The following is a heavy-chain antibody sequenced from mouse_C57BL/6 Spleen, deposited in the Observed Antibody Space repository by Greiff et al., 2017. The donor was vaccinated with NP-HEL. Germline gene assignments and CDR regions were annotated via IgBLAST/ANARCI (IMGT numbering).Heavy chain of an antibody. CDR1: GYSITSGYY. J-gene: IGHJ2*01. D-gene: IGHD2-12*01. CDR3: ARIYDGDY. V-gene: IGHV3-6*01. Sequence: EVQLKESGPGLVKPSQSLSLTCSVTGYSITSGYYWNWIRQFPGNKLEWMGYISYDGSNNYNPSLKNRISITRDTSKNQFFLKLNSVTTEDTATYYCARIYDGDYWGQGTTLTVSS. CDR2: ISYDGSN.